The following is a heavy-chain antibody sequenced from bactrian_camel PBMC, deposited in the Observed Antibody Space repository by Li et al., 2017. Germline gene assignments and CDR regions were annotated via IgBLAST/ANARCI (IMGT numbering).Heavy chain of an antibody. D-gene: IGHD7*01. J-gene: IGHJ4*01. CDR3: AADWGFCSTVALGFGLQGGH. Sequence: DVQLVESGGGSVQAGGSLRLICKTTGIGNTGTCVAWLRQVPGKGREVVAAIGPGRDRRFYPNTVKGRFTISQDNAKNALYLQMNSLKPEGTAMYYCAADWGFCSTVALGFGLQGGHWGQGTQVTVS. V-gene: IGHV3S31*01. CDR2: IGPGRDRR. CDR1: GIGNTGTC.